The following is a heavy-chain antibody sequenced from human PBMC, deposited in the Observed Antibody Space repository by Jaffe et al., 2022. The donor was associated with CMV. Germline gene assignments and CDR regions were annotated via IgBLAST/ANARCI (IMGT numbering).Heavy chain of an antibody. CDR1: GFTFSSYG. Sequence: QVQLVESGGGVVQPGRSLRLSCAASGFTFSSYGMHWVRQAPGKGLEWVAVIWYDGSNKYYADSVKGRFTISRDNSKNTLYLQMNSLRAEDTAVYYCARDQEKAVTGYYYYMDVWGKGTTVTVSS. D-gene: IGHD5-18*01. V-gene: IGHV3-33*08. CDR2: IWYDGSNK. CDR3: ARDQEKAVTGYYYYMDV. J-gene: IGHJ6*03.